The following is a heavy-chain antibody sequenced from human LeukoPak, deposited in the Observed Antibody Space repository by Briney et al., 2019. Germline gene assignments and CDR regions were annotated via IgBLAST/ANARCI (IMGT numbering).Heavy chain of an antibody. CDR1: GFTFSSYA. Sequence: GGSLRLSCAASGFTFSSYAMHWVRQAPGKGLEWVAVISYDGSNKYYADSVKGRFTISSDNSKNTLYLQMNSLRAEDTAVYYCARDSYNAFDIWGQGTMVTVSS. CDR3: ARDSYNAFDI. J-gene: IGHJ3*02. CDR2: ISYDGSNK. D-gene: IGHD1-1*01. V-gene: IGHV3-30-3*01.